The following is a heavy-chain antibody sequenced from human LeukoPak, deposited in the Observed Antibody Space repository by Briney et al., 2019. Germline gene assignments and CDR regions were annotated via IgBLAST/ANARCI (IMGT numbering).Heavy chain of an antibody. CDR3: ARGWYDYVWGSYPWPFDY. CDR1: GFTFSSYE. D-gene: IGHD3-16*02. J-gene: IGHJ4*02. CDR2: ISSSGSTI. Sequence: PGGSLRLSCAASGFTFSSYEMNWVRQAPGKGLEWVSYISSSGSTIYYADSVKGRFTISRDNAKNSLYLQMNSLRAEDTAVYYCARGWYDYVWGSYPWPFDYWGQGTLATVSS. V-gene: IGHV3-48*03.